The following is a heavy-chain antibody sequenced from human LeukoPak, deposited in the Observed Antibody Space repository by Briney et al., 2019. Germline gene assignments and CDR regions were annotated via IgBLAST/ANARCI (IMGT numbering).Heavy chain of an antibody. V-gene: IGHV1-46*01. J-gene: IGHJ5*02. CDR2: INPSGGRT. CDR3: ARDTSSGTYSGSNWDPEYWFDP. Sequence: ASVKVSCKASGYTFTSYYMHWVRQAPGQGLEWMGIINPSGGRTSNAQKFQGRVTMTRDTSTSTVYMELSSLRSEDTAVYYCARDTSSGTYSGSNWDPEYWFDPWGQGTLVTVSS. D-gene: IGHD1-26*01. CDR1: GYTFTSYY.